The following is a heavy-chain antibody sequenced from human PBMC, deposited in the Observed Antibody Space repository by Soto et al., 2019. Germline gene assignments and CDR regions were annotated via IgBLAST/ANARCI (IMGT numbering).Heavy chain of an antibody. J-gene: IGHJ4*02. V-gene: IGHV1-69*13. Sequence: SVKVSCKASGGTFRGYAISWVRQAPGQGLEWMGGIIPIFGTANYAQKFQGRVTITADESTSTAYMELSSLRSEDTAVYYCARASPFDDIDYWGQGTLVTVSS. CDR2: IIPIFGTA. CDR3: ARASPFDDIDY. CDR1: GGTFRGYA.